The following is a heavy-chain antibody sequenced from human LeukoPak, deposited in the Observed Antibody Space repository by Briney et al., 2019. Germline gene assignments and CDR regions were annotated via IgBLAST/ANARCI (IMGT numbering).Heavy chain of an antibody. CDR1: GFTFSSYA. Sequence: GGSLRLSCAASGFTFSSYAMSWVRQAPGKGLEWVSGIGESGDNTHYADSVKGRFTISRDTSKSTLYLQLNSLRAEDTAIYYCAKGIHSTGYYPFDYWGQGTLVTVSS. J-gene: IGHJ4*02. CDR3: AKGIHSTGYYPFDY. CDR2: IGESGDNT. V-gene: IGHV3-23*01. D-gene: IGHD3-22*01.